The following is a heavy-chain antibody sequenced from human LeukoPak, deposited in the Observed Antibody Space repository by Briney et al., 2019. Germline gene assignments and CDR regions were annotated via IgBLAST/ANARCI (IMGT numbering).Heavy chain of an antibody. J-gene: IGHJ4*02. CDR3: AKLASFTRTYFDY. Sequence: PGGSLRLSCAASGFTVSSKYMSWVRQAPGKGLEWVSVMYSGGSTYYADSVKGRFTISRDDSKNTLYLQMNSLRAEDTAVYYCAKLASFTRTYFDYWGQGTLVTVSS. V-gene: IGHV3-66*04. CDR2: MYSGGST. CDR1: GFTVSSKY. D-gene: IGHD1-1*01.